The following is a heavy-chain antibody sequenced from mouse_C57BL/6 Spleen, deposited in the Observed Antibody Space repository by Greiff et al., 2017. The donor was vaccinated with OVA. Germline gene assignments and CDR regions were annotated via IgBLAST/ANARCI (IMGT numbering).Heavy chain of an antibody. D-gene: IGHD3-1*01. V-gene: IGHV1-54*01. CDR2: INPGSGGT. Sequence: QVQLQQSGAELVRPGTSVKVSCKASGYAFTNYLIEWVKQRPGQGLEWIGVINPGSGGTNYNEKFKGKATLTADKSSSTAYMQLSSLTSEDSAVYFCARGGGRGSDYWGKGTTLTVSS. CDR1: GYAFTNYL. J-gene: IGHJ2*01. CDR3: ARGGGRGSDY.